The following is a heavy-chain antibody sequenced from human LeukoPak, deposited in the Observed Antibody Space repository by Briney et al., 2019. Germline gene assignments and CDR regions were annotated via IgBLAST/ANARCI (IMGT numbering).Heavy chain of an antibody. CDR1: GYTFTSYG. V-gene: IGHV1-18*01. CDR2: ISAYNGNT. Sequence: ASVKVSCKASGYTFTSYGISWVRQAPGQGLEWMGWISAYNGNTNYAQKLQGRVTMTRDMSTSTVYMELSSLRSEDTAVYYCARDQHSSSANEAYYYYMDVWGKGTTVTVSS. J-gene: IGHJ6*03. D-gene: IGHD6-6*01. CDR3: ARDQHSSSANEAYYYYMDV.